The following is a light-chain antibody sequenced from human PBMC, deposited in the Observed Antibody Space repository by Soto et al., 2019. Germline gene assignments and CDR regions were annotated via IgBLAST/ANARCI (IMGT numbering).Light chain of an antibody. CDR1: QSVSTKF. Sequence: EIVWTQSQGTLSLSPGERAALSCRAGQSVSTKFLAWYQQKPGQAPRLLIYAASNRATGIPDRFSGSGSGTDFTLTISRLEPEDFAVYYCQQSGNSPPTFGQGTKGDIK. V-gene: IGKV3-20*01. CDR3: QQSGNSPPT. J-gene: IGKJ1*01. CDR2: AAS.